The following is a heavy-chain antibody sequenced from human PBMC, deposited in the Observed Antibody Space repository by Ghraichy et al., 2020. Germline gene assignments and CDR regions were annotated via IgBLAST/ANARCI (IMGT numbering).Heavy chain of an antibody. Sequence: ASVKVSCKASGYTFIHYGITWVRQAPGQGLEWMGGISIYNGNTNYAQKLQGRVTMTTDTSTNTAYMELRSLRSDDTAVYYCAREGDRDYFSYYGMDVWGQGTMVTVSS. CDR3: AREGDRDYFSYYGMDV. CDR2: ISIYNGNT. V-gene: IGHV1-18*01. D-gene: IGHD1-26*01. J-gene: IGHJ6*02. CDR1: GYTFIHYG.